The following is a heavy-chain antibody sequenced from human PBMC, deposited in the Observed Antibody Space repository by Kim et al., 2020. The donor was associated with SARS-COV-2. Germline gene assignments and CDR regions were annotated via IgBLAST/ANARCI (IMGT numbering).Heavy chain of an antibody. V-gene: IGHV4-34*01. CDR3: ASCRPQSIADYFYY. D-gene: IGHD6-6*01. CDR2: INHSGST. Sequence: SETLSLTCAVYGGSVSGYYWSWIRQPPGKGLERIGEINHSGSTNYNPSHKRRVTISVDTSKNQISLKLSCVTAADTAVYYCASCRPQSIADYFYYWGQGTLFTVSS. J-gene: IGHJ4*02. CDR1: GGSVSGYY.